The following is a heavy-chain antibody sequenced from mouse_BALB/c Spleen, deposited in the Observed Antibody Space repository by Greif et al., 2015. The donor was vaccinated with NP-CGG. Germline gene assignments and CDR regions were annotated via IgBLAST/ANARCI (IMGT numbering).Heavy chain of an antibody. V-gene: IGHV3-8*02. J-gene: IGHJ4*01. CDR3: ARSPYGNYAMDY. CDR1: GDSITSGY. D-gene: IGHD2-1*01. Sequence: EVQLQQSGPSLVKPSQTLSLTCSVTGDSITSGYWNWIRKFPGNKLEYMGYISYSGRTYYNPSLKSRISITRDTSKNQYYLQLNSVTTEDTATYYCARSPYGNYAMDYWGQGTSVTVSS. CDR2: ISYSGRT.